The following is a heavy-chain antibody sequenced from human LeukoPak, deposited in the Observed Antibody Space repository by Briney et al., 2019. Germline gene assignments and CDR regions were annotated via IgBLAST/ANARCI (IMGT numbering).Heavy chain of an antibody. CDR1: GGSISSGSYY. D-gene: IGHD2-2*01. CDR2: IYTSGST. Sequence: PSETLSLTCTHSGGSISSGSYYWSWIRQPAGKGLEWIGRIYTSGSTNYNPSLKSRVTISVDTPKNQFSLKLSSVTAADTAVYYCARSSPRRYFDLWGRGTLVTVSS. CDR3: ARSSPRRYFDL. J-gene: IGHJ2*01. V-gene: IGHV4-61*02.